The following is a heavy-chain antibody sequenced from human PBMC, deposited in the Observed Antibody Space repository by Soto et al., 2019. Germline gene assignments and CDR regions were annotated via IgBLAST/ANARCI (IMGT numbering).Heavy chain of an antibody. CDR3: ARGTYRSKTDFDY. J-gene: IGHJ4*02. V-gene: IGHV3-23*01. Sequence: GGSLRLSCAASGFMVSDYAMTWARQAPGKELEWVSGLLRPGRSTYYADSVKGRFTISGDTSANTVYLQMDSLRAEDTAVYYCARGTYRSKTDFDYWGQGTLVTVSS. CDR2: LLRPGRST. CDR1: GFMVSDYA. D-gene: IGHD6-13*01.